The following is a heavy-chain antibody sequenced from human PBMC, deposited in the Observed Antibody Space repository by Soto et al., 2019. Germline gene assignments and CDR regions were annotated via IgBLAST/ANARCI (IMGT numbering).Heavy chain of an antibody. V-gene: IGHV4-59*01. CDR3: AKAHSSGYYYFDY. CDR1: GGSISSYY. D-gene: IGHD3-22*01. Sequence: QVQLQESGPGLVKPSETLSLTCTVSGGSISSYYWSWVRQPPGKGLEWIGYIYYSGSTNYTPSLKSRVTMSLDTSKNQFSLTLSSVTAADTAVYYCAKAHSSGYYYFDYWGQGTLVTVSS. J-gene: IGHJ4*02. CDR2: IYYSGST.